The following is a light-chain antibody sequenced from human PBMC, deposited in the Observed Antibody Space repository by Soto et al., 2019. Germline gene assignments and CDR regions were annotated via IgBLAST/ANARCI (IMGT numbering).Light chain of an antibody. Sequence: EIVLTQSPGTLSLSPWEIATLSCRAIQSVSSSYLAWYQQKPGQAPRLLIYGASSRATGIPDRFSGSGSGTDFTLIINRLEPEDVAIYYCQQYGGSPRITFGQGTRLEIK. CDR2: GAS. V-gene: IGKV3-20*01. CDR3: QQYGGSPRIT. CDR1: QSVSSSY. J-gene: IGKJ5*01.